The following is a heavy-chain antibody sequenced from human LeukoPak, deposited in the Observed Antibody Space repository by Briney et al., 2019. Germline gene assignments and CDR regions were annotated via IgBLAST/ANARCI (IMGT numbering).Heavy chain of an antibody. D-gene: IGHD4-23*01. Sequence: GGSLRLSCVASGFTFSDYYMNWIRQAPGKGLEGVSLIYSDDTTLYADSVKGRFTISRDISKNTLYLQMSSLRAEDTAVYYCARRAGGYSHPYDYWGQGVLVTVSS. V-gene: IGHV3-53*01. CDR2: IYSDDTT. J-gene: IGHJ4*02. CDR1: GFTFSDYY. CDR3: ARRAGGYSHPYDY.